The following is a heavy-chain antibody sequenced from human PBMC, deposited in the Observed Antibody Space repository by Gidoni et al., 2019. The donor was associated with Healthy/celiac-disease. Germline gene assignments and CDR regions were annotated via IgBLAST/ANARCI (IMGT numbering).Heavy chain of an antibody. D-gene: IGHD2-2*02. V-gene: IGHV3-23*01. CDR1: GFSFSSYA. CDR2: IGGSGGST. Sequence: EVQLLESGGGLVQPGGSLRLSCAASGFSFSSYAMSWVRQAPGKGLVWVSAIGGSGGSTYYADSVTGRFTISRDISKNTLYLQMSSLRAEDTAVYYCAKDPYILSRCWFDPWGQGTLVTVSS. J-gene: IGHJ5*02. CDR3: AKDPYILSRCWFDP.